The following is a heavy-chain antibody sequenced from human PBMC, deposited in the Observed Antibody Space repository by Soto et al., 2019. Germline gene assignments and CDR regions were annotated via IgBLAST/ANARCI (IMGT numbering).Heavy chain of an antibody. CDR2: IHYSGST. D-gene: IGHD6-13*01. J-gene: IGHJ5*02. CDR1: GGSISGEGYY. V-gene: IGHV4-31*03. CDR3: AGAWTATAGWANWFDR. Sequence: QVQLQESGPGLVEPSQTLSLTCTVSGGSISGEGYYWSWIRQYSGRGLEWIGYIHYSGSTYYNPSLKCRVIISVNTSKTQFFLNLSSVTAADTAVYYCAGAWTATAGWANWFDRWGQGTLVTVSS.